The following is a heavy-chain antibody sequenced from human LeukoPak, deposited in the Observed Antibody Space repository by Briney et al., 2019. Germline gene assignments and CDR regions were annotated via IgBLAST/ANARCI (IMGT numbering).Heavy chain of an antibody. CDR3: ARDRKQWLRGPFDP. Sequence: SETLSLTCSISGGSISSYYWNWIRQPPGKGLEWIGYIYYSGSSNYNPSLKRRVTISVDTSKNQFSLKLISVTAADTAVYYCARDRKQWLRGPFDPWGQGTLVTVSS. D-gene: IGHD6-19*01. CDR1: GGSISSYY. V-gene: IGHV4-59*01. CDR2: IYYSGSS. J-gene: IGHJ5*02.